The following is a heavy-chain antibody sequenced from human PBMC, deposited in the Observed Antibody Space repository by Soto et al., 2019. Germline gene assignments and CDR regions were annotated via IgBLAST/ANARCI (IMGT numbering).Heavy chain of an antibody. Sequence: PSETLSLTCAVYGGSFSVYYWSWIRQPPGKGLEWIGEINHSGSTNYNPSLKSRVTISVDTSKNQFSLKLSSVTAADTAVYYCARSGRRNCSSTSCYRVCDYWGQGTLVTVSS. V-gene: IGHV4-34*01. CDR2: INHSGST. J-gene: IGHJ4*02. CDR3: ARSGRRNCSSTSCYRVCDY. D-gene: IGHD2-2*02. CDR1: GGSFSVYY.